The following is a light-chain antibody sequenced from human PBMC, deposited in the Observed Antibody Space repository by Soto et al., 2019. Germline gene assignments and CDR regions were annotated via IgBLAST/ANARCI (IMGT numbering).Light chain of an antibody. CDR3: QQSKTFPLT. CDR2: IAS. CDR1: QDINSW. V-gene: IGKV1-12*01. Sequence: DIQMTQSPSSVSASVGDRVTITCRASQDINSWLTWYQQKAGKAPKVLIYIASRLQSGVPSRFSGRGSGTDFSLTISNLQPEDFATYFCQQSKTFPLTFGGGTKVDIK. J-gene: IGKJ4*01.